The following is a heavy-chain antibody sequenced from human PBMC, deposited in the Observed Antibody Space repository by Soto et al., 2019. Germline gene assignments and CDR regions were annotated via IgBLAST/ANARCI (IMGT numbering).Heavy chain of an antibody. CDR2: IYYSGST. V-gene: IGHV4-39*01. CDR1: GGSISSSSYY. J-gene: IGHJ5*02. D-gene: IGHD6-6*01. CDR3: ARHTEIAARDYNWLDP. Sequence: PSETLSLTCTVSGGSISSSSYYWGWIRQPPGKGLEWIGSIYYSGSTYYNPSLKSRVTISVDTSKNQFSLKLSSVTAADTAVYYCARHTEIAARDYNWLDPWGQGTLVTVYS.